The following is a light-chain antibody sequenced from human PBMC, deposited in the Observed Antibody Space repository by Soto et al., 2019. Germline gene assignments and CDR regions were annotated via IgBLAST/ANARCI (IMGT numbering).Light chain of an antibody. Sequence: QAASVTGSPGQSITISCTGTSSDVGTYNYVSWYQQHPGKAPKLMIYEVSNRPSGVSNRFSGSKSGNTASLTISGLQAEDEADYYCSSYTISSTWVFGGGTKLTVL. V-gene: IGLV2-14*01. CDR1: SSDVGTYNY. CDR2: EVS. CDR3: SSYTISSTWV. J-gene: IGLJ3*02.